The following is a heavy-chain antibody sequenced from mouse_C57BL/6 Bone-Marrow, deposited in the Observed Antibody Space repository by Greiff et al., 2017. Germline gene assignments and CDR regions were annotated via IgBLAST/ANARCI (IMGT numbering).Heavy chain of an antibody. D-gene: IGHD2-3*01. V-gene: IGHV1-26*01. CDR2: INPNNGGT. Sequence: VQLQQSGPELVKPGASVKISCKASGYTFTDYYMNWVKQSHGKSLEWIGDINPNNGGTSYNQKFKGKATLTVDKSSSTAYMELRSLTSEDSAVYYCARGWPWFAYWGQGTLVTGSA. CDR1: GYTFTDYY. CDR3: ARGWPWFAY. J-gene: IGHJ3*01.